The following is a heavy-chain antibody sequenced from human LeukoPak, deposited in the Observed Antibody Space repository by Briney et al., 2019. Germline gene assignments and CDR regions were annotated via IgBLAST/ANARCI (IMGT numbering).Heavy chain of an antibody. CDR3: ARDRFLSRASSTSPLDY. V-gene: IGHV1-2*02. D-gene: IGHD2-2*01. CDR2: INPNSGGT. CDR1: GYTSTGYY. Sequence: ASVKVSCKASGYTSTGYYMHWVRQPPGQGLGWRGWINPNSGGTYSAQKFQGRVTMTRDTSISTAYMELSRLRSDDTAVYYCARDRFLSRASSTSPLDYWGQGTLVTVSS. J-gene: IGHJ4*02.